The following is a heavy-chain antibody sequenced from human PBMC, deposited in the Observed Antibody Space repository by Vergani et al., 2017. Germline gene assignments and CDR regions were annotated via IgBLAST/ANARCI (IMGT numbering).Heavy chain of an antibody. D-gene: IGHD3-9*01. V-gene: IGHV1-24*01. Sequence: QVQLVQSGAEVKKPGASVKVSCKVSGYTLTELSMHWVRQAPGKGLEWMGGLDPEEGKTIYEQKFQGKVTMPEDTSTDTAYMELSSLRSEATAVYYCATAGDYDILTGYYKAHAFDIWGQGTMVTVSS. CDR1: GYTLTELS. CDR2: LDPEEGKT. J-gene: IGHJ3*02. CDR3: ATAGDYDILTGYYKAHAFDI.